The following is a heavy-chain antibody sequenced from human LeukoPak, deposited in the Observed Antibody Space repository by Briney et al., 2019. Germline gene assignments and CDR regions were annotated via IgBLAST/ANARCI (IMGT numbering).Heavy chain of an antibody. J-gene: IGHJ3*01. D-gene: IGHD6-19*01. V-gene: IGHV3-74*03. CDR3: AREPSGGWTLNAFDL. CDR2: LNGEGTTT. Sequence: GGSLRLSCEASGFTLSHYWMHWVRQVPGKGLFWVSRLNGEGTTTTYADPVKGRFTISRDNAKNTVFLQMNSLIDDDTAVYYCAREPSGGWTLNAFDLWGQGTMLIVSS. CDR1: GFTLSHYW.